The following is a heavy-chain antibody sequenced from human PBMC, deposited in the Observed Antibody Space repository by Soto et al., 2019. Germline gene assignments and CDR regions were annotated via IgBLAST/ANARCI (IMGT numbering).Heavy chain of an antibody. V-gene: IGHV4-34*01. CDR2: INHSGST. D-gene: IGHD2-15*01. J-gene: IGHJ5*02. Sequence: QVQLQQWGAGLLKPSETLSLTCAVYGGSFSGYYWSWIRQPPGKGLEWIGEINHSGSTNYNPSLKSRVTISVDTSKNQVSLKLSSVTAADTAVYYCARDRRIVSRGWFDPWGQGTLVTVSS. CDR1: GGSFSGYY. CDR3: ARDRRIVSRGWFDP.